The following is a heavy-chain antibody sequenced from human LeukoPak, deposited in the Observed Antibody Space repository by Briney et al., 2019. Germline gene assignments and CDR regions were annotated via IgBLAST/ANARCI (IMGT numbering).Heavy chain of an antibody. J-gene: IGHJ5*02. CDR2: INHSGST. Sequence: SETLSLTCAVYGGSFSGYYWSWIRQPPGKGLEWIGEINHSGSTNYNPSLKSRVTISVDTSKNQFSLKLNSVTAADTAVYYCARNKYYYGSGNYGVPNWFDPWGQGTLVTVSS. CDR1: GGSFSGYY. CDR3: ARNKYYYGSGNYGVPNWFDP. V-gene: IGHV4-34*01. D-gene: IGHD3-10*01.